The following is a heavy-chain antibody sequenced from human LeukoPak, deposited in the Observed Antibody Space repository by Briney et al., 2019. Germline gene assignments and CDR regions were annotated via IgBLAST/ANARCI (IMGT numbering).Heavy chain of an antibody. CDR1: GFIVSTNY. CDR2: IHNGGST. Sequence: GGSLRLSCAASGFIVSTNYMTWVRHAPGKGLEWVSVIHNGGSTYYADSVKGRFTLSIDNSKNMLYLQMNSLRVEDTAVYYCASLARDYWGPGTLVTVSS. CDR3: ASLARDY. V-gene: IGHV3-53*01. J-gene: IGHJ4*02. D-gene: IGHD3-3*02.